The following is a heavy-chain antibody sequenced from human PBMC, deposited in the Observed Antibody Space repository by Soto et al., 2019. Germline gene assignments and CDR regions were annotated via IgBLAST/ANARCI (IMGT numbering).Heavy chain of an antibody. Sequence: EVQLVESGGGLVQPGGSLRLSCAASGFTFSSYSMNWVRQAPEKGLEWVSYISSSSSTIYYADSVKGRFTISRDNAKNSLYLQMNSLRAEDTAVYYCARDPYGNYVGWFDPWGQGTLVTVSS. CDR2: ISSSSSTI. CDR3: ARDPYGNYVGWFDP. V-gene: IGHV3-48*01. CDR1: GFTFSSYS. J-gene: IGHJ5*02. D-gene: IGHD4-17*01.